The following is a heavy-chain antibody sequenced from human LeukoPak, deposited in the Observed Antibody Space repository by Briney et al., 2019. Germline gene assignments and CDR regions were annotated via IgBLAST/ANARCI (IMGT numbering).Heavy chain of an antibody. CDR1: GFTFDDYA. V-gene: IGHV3-9*01. CDR3: AKGYSSGWYGVFDY. Sequence: PGGSLRLSCTASGFTFDDYAMYWVRQAPGKGLEWVSGISWNSGSIGYADSVKGRFTISRDNANNSLYLQMNSLRTEDTALYYCAKGYSSGWYGVFDYWGQGALVTVSS. J-gene: IGHJ4*02. CDR2: ISWNSGSI. D-gene: IGHD6-19*01.